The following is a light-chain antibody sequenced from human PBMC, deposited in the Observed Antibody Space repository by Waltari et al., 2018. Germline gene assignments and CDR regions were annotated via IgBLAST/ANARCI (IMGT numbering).Light chain of an antibody. CDR3: AAWDDSLHCPV. J-gene: IGLJ2*01. CDR1: RSNIGSKF. V-gene: IGLV1-47*01. CDR2: GSN. Sequence: QSVLTQPPSASGTPGQTVTISCSGERSNIGSKFVSWYQQLPRTAPKLLIYGSNRRPSGVPDRFLGSRSGTSASLAIAGLRSADEADYYCAAWDDSLHCPVFGGGTTLTVL.